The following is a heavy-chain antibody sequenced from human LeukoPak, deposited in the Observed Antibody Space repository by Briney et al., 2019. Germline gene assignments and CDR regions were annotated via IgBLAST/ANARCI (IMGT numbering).Heavy chain of an antibody. CDR3: AKGGRTTWFDP. D-gene: IGHD2-2*01. V-gene: IGHV3-23*01. J-gene: IGHJ5*02. Sequence: PGGSLRLSCAASGFTFSDYSMTWVRQAPGKGLEWVSTIRKTGGETYYADSVKGCFTVSRDNSKNTLSVEMNSLRDEDTAVYYCAKGGRTTWFDPWGQGTLVTVSS. CDR1: GFTFSDYS. CDR2: IRKTGGET.